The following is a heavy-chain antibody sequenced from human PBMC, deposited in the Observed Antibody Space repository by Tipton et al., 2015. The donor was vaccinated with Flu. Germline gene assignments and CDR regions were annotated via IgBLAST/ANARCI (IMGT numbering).Heavy chain of an antibody. CDR2: ISAYNGNT. J-gene: IGHJ4*02. CDR3: ARVSTPLFIVGAIGGRVYFDY. V-gene: IGHV1-18*04. D-gene: IGHD1-26*01. Sequence: QLVQSGPEVKKPGASVKVSCKASGYTFTSYGISWVRQAPGQGLEWMGWISAYNGNTNYAQKLQGRVTMTTDTSTSTAYMELRSLRSDDTAVYYCARVSTPLFIVGAIGGRVYFDYWGQGTLVTVSS. CDR1: GYTFTSYG.